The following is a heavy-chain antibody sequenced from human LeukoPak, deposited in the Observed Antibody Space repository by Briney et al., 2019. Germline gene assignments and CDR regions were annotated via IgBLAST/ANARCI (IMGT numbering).Heavy chain of an antibody. CDR2: IYYSGST. D-gene: IGHD2-2*01. CDR3: ASLVVVPGSFDY. J-gene: IGHJ4*02. V-gene: IGHV4-39*01. Sequence: SETLSLTCTVSGGSISSSSYYWGWIRQPPGNGLEWIGSIYYSGSTYYNPSLKSRVTISVDTSKNQFSLKLSSVTAADTAVYYCASLVVVPGSFDYWGQGTLVTVSS. CDR1: GGSISSSSYY.